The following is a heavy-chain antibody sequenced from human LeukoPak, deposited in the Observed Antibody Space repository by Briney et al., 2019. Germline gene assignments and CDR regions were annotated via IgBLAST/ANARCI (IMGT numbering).Heavy chain of an antibody. D-gene: IGHD2-21*02. V-gene: IGHV4-30-4*08. J-gene: IGHJ3*02. CDR2: IYYSGST. CDR3: ARDWRLEYAFDI. CDR1: GGSISSGDYY. Sequence: SETLSLTCTVSGGSISSGDYYWGWIRQPPGKGLEWIGYIYYSGSTYYNPSLKSRVTISVDTSKNQFSLKLTSVTAADTAVYYCARDWRLEYAFDIWGQGTMVTVSS.